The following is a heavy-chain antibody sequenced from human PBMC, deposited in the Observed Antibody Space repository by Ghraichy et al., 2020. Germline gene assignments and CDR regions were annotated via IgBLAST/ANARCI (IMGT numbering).Heavy chain of an antibody. CDR1: GFSFSDYS. V-gene: IGHV3-48*01. CDR2: ITGSSITI. CDR3: ARLPLPRRAAVGDWYLDL. D-gene: IGHD6-13*01. Sequence: GGSLRLSCEGSGFSFSDYSMIWVRLTPRKALEWVSYITGSSITIFYTDSVKGRFTISRDNAKNSLYLQMNSLRAEDTAVYYCARLPLPRRAAVGDWYLDLGGRGTLVTVSS. J-gene: IGHJ2*01.